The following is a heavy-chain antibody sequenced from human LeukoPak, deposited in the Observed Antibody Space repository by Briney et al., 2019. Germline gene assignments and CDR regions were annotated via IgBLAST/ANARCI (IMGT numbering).Heavy chain of an antibody. D-gene: IGHD3-22*01. J-gene: IGHJ4*02. CDR2: ICSSGNT. V-gene: IGHV4-61*02. CDR3: ARGEHEGSGYWGYYFDQ. CDR1: GGSISSGSYC. Sequence: PSQTLSLTCTVSGGSISSGSYCWSWLPQAAGQGLQWIVRICSSGNTNYNPSLKSRVTISVDTSENQFSLKVTSVTAADTAVYYCARGEHEGSGYWGYYFDQWGQGTLVTVSS.